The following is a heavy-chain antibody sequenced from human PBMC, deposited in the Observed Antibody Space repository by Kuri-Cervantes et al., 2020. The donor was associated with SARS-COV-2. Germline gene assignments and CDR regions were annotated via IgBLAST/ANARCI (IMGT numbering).Heavy chain of an antibody. J-gene: IGHJ5*02. V-gene: IGHV4-59*01. CDR2: IYYSGST. Sequence: GSLRLSCSVSGGSISSYYWSWIRQPPGKGLEWIGSIYYSGSTYYNPSLKSRVTISVDTSKNQFSLKLSSVTAADTAVYYCARLGRYCSSTSCYPNWFDPWGQGTLVTVSS. CDR3: ARLGRYCSSTSCYPNWFDP. CDR1: GGSISSYY. D-gene: IGHD2-2*01.